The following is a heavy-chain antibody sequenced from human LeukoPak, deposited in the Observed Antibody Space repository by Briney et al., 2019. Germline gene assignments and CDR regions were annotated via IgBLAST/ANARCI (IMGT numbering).Heavy chain of an antibody. CDR1: GFTFDDYA. CDR2: ISGDGGST. D-gene: IGHD6-19*01. J-gene: IGHJ4*02. CDR3: AKGFSYSSGWYFYFDY. V-gene: IGHV3-43*02. Sequence: QPGGSVRLSCVASGFTFDDYAMYWVRQAPGKGLEWVCLISGDGGSTYYADSVKGRFTICRDNSKSTLYLQMNSLRAEDTAIYYCAKGFSYSSGWYFYFDYWGQGTLVTVSS.